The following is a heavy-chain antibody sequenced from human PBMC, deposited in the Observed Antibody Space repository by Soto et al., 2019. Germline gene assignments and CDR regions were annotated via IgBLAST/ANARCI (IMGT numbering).Heavy chain of an antibody. V-gene: IGHV3-21*01. Sequence: GGSLRLSCVASGFTFSLYSMNWVRQAPGKGLEWVSSISDSGRYIYYTDSVKGRFTISRDNAKNSLVLQMNSLRVEDTAVYYCARDVANGQNSYVHWGRGTLVTVSS. CDR2: ISDSGRYI. CDR3: ARDVANGQNSYVH. J-gene: IGHJ4*02. CDR1: GFTFSLYS. D-gene: IGHD1-7*01.